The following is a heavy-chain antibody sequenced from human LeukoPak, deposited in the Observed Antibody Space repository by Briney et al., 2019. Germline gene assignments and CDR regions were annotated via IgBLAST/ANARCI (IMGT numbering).Heavy chain of an antibody. CDR3: ARHGHHGDHDY. Sequence: SETLSLTCTVSGGSISSYYWGWIRQPPGKGLEWIGSIYYSGSTYYNPSLKSRITISVDTSKNQFSLKLTSVTAADTAVYYCARHGHHGDHDYWGQGTLVTVSS. D-gene: IGHD2-21*02. CDR2: IYYSGST. J-gene: IGHJ4*02. CDR1: GGSISSYY. V-gene: IGHV4-39*01.